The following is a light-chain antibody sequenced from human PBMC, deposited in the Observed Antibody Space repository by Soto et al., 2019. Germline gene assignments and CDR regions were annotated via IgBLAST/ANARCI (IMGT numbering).Light chain of an antibody. Sequence: QPVLTQPPSVSGTPGLRVNISCSGGISNIGKDTVNWYQQLPGTAPKLLMFNDDKRPSGVPDRFPGSRSGTSASLAISGLQSDDEAVYFCSTWDDSLNGWVFGGGTKVTVL. CDR2: NDD. V-gene: IGLV1-44*01. J-gene: IGLJ3*02. CDR3: STWDDSLNGWV. CDR1: ISNIGKDT.